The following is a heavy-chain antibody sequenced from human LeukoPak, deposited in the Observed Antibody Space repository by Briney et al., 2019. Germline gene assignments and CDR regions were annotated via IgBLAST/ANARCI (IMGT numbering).Heavy chain of an antibody. Sequence: GGSLRLSCAASGFTFSSYEMNWVRQAPGKGLEWVSYISSSGSTIYYADSMRGRFTISRDNAKNSLYLQMNSLKPEDTAVYYCARVAEAAAFDSWGQGTLVTVSS. D-gene: IGHD6-13*01. V-gene: IGHV3-48*03. J-gene: IGHJ4*02. CDR1: GFTFSSYE. CDR3: ARVAEAAAFDS. CDR2: ISSSGSTI.